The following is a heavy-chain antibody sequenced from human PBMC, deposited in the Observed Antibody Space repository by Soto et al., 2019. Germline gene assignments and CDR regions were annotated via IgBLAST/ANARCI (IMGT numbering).Heavy chain of an antibody. V-gene: IGHV4-59*12. CDR2: IYYTGST. Sequence: SETLSLTCTISADSISSYYWTWIRQPPGKGLEWIGFIYYTGSTTYNPSLKSRVIISVATSRNQFSLKLSSVTAADTAVYYCARDHYDILTGYGYYYGMDVWGQGTTVTVSS. J-gene: IGHJ6*02. CDR3: ARDHYDILTGYGYYYGMDV. D-gene: IGHD3-9*01. CDR1: ADSISSYY.